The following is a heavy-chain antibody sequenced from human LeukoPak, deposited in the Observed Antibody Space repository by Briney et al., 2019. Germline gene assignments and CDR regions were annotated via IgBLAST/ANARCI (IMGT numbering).Heavy chain of an antibody. Sequence: SETLSLTCTVSGGSISINYWSWIRQPPGKGLEWIGYIYYIGSANYNPSLKSRVTISLDTSNNQFSLKLSSVTAADTAVYYCARVKAAAGDNWGQGTLVTVSS. D-gene: IGHD6-13*01. CDR2: IYYIGSA. J-gene: IGHJ4*02. CDR3: ARVKAAAGDN. CDR1: GGSISINY. V-gene: IGHV4-59*01.